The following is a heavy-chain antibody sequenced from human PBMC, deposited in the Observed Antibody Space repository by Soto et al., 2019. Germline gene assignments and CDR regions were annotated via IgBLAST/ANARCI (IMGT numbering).Heavy chain of an antibody. CDR1: GVSITPYF. D-gene: IGHD3-9*01. J-gene: IGHJ2*01. CDR2: IYASGRT. V-gene: IGHV4-4*07. CDR3: ARHFDVDPSLDHYYSDL. Sequence: PSETLSLTCTVSGVSITPYFWSWIRQPAGEAPEWLGHIYASGRTTYNPSLKSRVTMFVSQTQVSLRLTSVTAADTAVYYCARHFDVDPSLDHYYSDLWGRGALVTVSS.